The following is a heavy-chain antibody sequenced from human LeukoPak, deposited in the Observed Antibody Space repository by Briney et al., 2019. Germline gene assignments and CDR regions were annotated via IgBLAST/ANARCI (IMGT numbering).Heavy chain of an antibody. CDR1: GFTFSSYS. CDR3: ARDKADSIAAAGSFYYYYYGMDV. J-gene: IGHJ6*02. D-gene: IGHD6-13*01. Sequence: GGPLRLSCAASGFTFSSYSMNWVRQAPGKGLEWVSSISSSSSYIYYADSVKGRFTISRDNAKNSLYLQMNSLRAEDTAVYYCARDKADSIAAAGSFYYYYYGMDVWGQGTTVTVSS. V-gene: IGHV3-21*01. CDR2: ISSSSSYI.